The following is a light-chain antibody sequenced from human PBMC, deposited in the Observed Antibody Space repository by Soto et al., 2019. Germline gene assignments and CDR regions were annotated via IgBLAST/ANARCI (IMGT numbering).Light chain of an antibody. Sequence: ESVLTQSPGTLSLSPGERATLSCRASQSVSSSYLAWYQQKPGQAPRLLIYGASNRATGIPDRFSGSGSGTDFTLTISRLEPEDFAVYYCQQFGSSQWTFGQGTKVEIK. CDR1: QSVSSSY. V-gene: IGKV3-20*01. CDR3: QQFGSSQWT. CDR2: GAS. J-gene: IGKJ1*01.